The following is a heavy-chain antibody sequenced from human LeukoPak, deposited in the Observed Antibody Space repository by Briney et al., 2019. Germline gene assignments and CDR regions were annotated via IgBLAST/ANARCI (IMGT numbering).Heavy chain of an antibody. CDR2: ISYDGSNK. J-gene: IGHJ3*02. Sequence: GRSLRLSCAASGFTFSSYGMHWVRQAPGKGLEWVAVISYDGSNKYYADSVKGRFTISRDNSKNTLYLQMNSLGAEDTAVYYCAKEQSYDYGDYQDAFDIWGQGTMVTVSS. CDR3: AKEQSYDYGDYQDAFDI. D-gene: IGHD4-17*01. CDR1: GFTFSSYG. V-gene: IGHV3-30*18.